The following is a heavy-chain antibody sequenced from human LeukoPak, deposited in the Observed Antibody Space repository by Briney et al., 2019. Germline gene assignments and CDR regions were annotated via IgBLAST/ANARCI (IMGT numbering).Heavy chain of an antibody. CDR1: GFTFSDHW. CDR3: AREGARDTYNYFDD. CDR2: IKRDGSDK. Sequence: GGSLRLSCAASGFTFSDHWMSWVRQAPGKGLEWVANIKRDGSDKNYVDSVKGGFTISRDNDKNSLFLQMNSLRAEDTAIYYCAREGARDTYNYFDDWGQGTLVTVSS. J-gene: IGHJ4*02. V-gene: IGHV3-7*01. D-gene: IGHD5-24*01.